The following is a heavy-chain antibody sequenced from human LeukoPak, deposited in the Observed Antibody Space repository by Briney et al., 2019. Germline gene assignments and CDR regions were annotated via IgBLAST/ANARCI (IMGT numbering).Heavy chain of an antibody. D-gene: IGHD2-21*01. CDR1: GFIFSHYG. V-gene: IGHV3-33*05. Sequence: PGRSLRLSCAASGFIFSHYGMHWVRQAPGKGLEWVAVIQNDASTENFADSVKGRFTISRDNSKNTVLLQMNSLRVEDTAVYYCARELSQIVWGGLDYGGQGTLVSVSS. J-gene: IGHJ4*02. CDR2: IQNDASTE. CDR3: ARELSQIVWGGLDY.